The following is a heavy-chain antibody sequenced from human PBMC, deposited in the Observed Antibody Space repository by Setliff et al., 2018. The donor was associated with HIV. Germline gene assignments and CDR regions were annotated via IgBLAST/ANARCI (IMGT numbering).Heavy chain of an antibody. CDR3: AILASSLAPN. J-gene: IGHJ4*02. V-gene: IGHV4-59*01. CDR1: GGSITSYY. Sequence: SETLSLTCTVSGGSITSYYWSWIRQPPGKGLEWIGYIYYGGSTNYNPSLRSRLTISVDTSKNQFSLKLSSVTAADTAVYYCAILASSLAPNWGRGTQVTVSS. CDR2: IYYGGST.